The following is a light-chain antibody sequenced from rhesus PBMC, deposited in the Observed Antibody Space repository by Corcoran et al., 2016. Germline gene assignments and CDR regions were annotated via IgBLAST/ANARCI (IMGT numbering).Light chain of an antibody. V-gene: IGLV2S7*01. J-gene: IGLJ1*01. CDR2: GVS. CDR1: SSDIGGYNY. Sequence: QSAPTQPPSVSGSPGQSVTISCTGTSSDIGGYNYVSWYQQHPGKAPKLMIYGVSNRPSGVFDRFSGPKFGNTASLTISGLQAEDGADYYCCSYTPSSTYIFGAGTRLTVL. CDR3: CSYTPSSTYI.